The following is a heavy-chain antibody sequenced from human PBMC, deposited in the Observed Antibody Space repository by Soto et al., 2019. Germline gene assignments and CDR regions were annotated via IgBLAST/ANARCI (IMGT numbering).Heavy chain of an antibody. Sequence: PSETLSLTCTVSGGSISSGGYYWGWIRQPPGKGLEWIGSIYYSGSTYYNPSLKSRVPISVDTSKNQFSLKLSSVTAADTAVYYCRGWTRRDYYYYMDVWGKGTTVTVSS. CDR2: IYYSGST. V-gene: IGHV4-39*01. D-gene: IGHD6-19*01. CDR1: GGSISSGGYY. J-gene: IGHJ6*03. CDR3: RGWTRRDYYYYMDV.